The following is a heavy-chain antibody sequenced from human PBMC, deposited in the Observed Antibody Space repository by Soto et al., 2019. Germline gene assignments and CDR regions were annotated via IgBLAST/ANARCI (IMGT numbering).Heavy chain of an antibody. CDR1: GYSFTDNW. V-gene: IGHV5-51*01. D-gene: IGHD1-7*01. Sequence: PGQSLKISCEGSGYSFTDNWIGWVLQTPGEGLEWMRIIYPGDSDTRYSPSFRGQVTISTDNSVRTADLQWNSLRASDTAMYYCPRAATGTSDPHHFDYWGRGAMVTVSS. J-gene: IGHJ4*02. CDR2: IYPGDSDT. CDR3: PRAATGTSDPHHFDY.